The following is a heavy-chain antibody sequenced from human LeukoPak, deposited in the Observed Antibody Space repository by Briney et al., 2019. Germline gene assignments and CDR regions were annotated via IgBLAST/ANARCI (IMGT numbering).Heavy chain of an antibody. CDR1: GFTFSNAW. CDR2: IKSKTDGGTT. J-gene: IGHJ6*03. V-gene: IGHV3-15*01. CDR3: TTAAGSYYYYYMDV. Sequence: PGGSLRLSCAASGFTFSNAWMSWVRQAPGKGLEWVGRIKSKTDGGTTDYAAPVKGRFTISRDDSKNTLYLQMNSLKTEDTAVYYCTTAAGSYYYYYMDVWGKGTTVTISS. D-gene: IGHD6-13*01.